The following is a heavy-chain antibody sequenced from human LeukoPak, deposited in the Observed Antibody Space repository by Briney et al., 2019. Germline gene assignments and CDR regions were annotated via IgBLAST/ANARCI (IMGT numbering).Heavy chain of an antibody. J-gene: IGHJ4*02. CDR1: GDSISGYY. CDR3: TKVGTGTVDY. Sequence: SETLSLTCTVSGDSISGYYWGWIRQPPGKGLEWIGYIYYTGTTNYNPSLKSRVTISVDTSKNQFSLKLRSVTAADTAVYYCTKVGTGTVDYWGQGTLVIVSS. D-gene: IGHD1-1*01. V-gene: IGHV4-59*01. CDR2: IYYTGTT.